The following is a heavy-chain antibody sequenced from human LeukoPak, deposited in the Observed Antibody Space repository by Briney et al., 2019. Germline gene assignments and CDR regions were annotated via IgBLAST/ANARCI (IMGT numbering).Heavy chain of an antibody. Sequence: GGSLRLSCAASGFTFSSYWMHWVRQAPGKGLVWVSRIKRDGSSTSYADSVKGRFTVSRDNAENTLYLQMNSLRAEDTAVYYCAREQNYFDYWGQGTLVTVSS. CDR1: GFTFSSYW. CDR3: AREQNYFDY. CDR2: IKRDGSST. J-gene: IGHJ4*02. V-gene: IGHV3-74*01.